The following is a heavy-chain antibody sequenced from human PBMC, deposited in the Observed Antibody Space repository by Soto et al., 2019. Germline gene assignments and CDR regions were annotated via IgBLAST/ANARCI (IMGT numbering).Heavy chain of an antibody. V-gene: IGHV4-34*01. D-gene: IGHD3-10*01. CDR2: INHSGST. J-gene: IGHJ6*02. Sequence: PSETLSLTCAVYGGSFSGYYWSWIRQPPGKGLEWIGAINHSGSTNYNPSLKSRLTLSVDMSKNQFSLNLSSVTAADTAVYYCARVGFIDIALSGGMDVWGQGTTVTVSS. CDR3: ARVGFIDIALSGGMDV. CDR1: GGSFSGYY.